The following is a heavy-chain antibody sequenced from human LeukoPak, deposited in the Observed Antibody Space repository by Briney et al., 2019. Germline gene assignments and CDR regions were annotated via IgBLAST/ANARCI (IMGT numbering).Heavy chain of an antibody. J-gene: IGHJ4*02. V-gene: IGHV1-8*01. CDR2: MNPKSGNA. CDR3: AVGSEQWLLRFPNFCY. D-gene: IGHD6-19*01. Sequence: ASVKVSCKASGYTFSRYDINWVRQATGRGLEWMGWMNPKSGNAGYAQKFQDRVIMTRNTSISTAYMELSSLRSEDTAVYYCAVGSEQWLLRFPNFCYWGQGTLVIVSS. CDR1: GYTFSRYD.